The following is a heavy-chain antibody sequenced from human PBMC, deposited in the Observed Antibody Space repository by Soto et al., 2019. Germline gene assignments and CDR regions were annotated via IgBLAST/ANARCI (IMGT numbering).Heavy chain of an antibody. D-gene: IGHD6-6*01. J-gene: IGHJ6*02. Sequence: ASVKVSCTASGYTFTIYGISWVRQAPGQGLEWMGWISAYNGNTNYAQKLQGRVTMTTDTSTSTAYMELRSLRSDDTAVYYCARDILAGSIAAQDYYYYYGMDVWGQGTTVTVSS. CDR1: GYTFTIYG. CDR3: ARDILAGSIAAQDYYYYYGMDV. CDR2: ISAYNGNT. V-gene: IGHV1-18*01.